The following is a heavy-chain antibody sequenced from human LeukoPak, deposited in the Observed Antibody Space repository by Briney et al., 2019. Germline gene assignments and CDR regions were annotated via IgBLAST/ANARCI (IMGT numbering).Heavy chain of an antibody. D-gene: IGHD2-2*01. J-gene: IGHJ4*02. CDR1: GFTFSSYG. CDR2: IRYDGSNK. CDR3: ANLLGYCSSTSCGYDY. V-gene: IGHV3-30*02. Sequence: GESLRLSCAASGFTFSSYGMHWVRQAPGKGLEWVAFIRYDGSNKYYADSVKGRFTISRDNSKNTLYLQMNSLRAEDTAVYYCANLLGYCSSTSCGYDYWGQGTLVTVSS.